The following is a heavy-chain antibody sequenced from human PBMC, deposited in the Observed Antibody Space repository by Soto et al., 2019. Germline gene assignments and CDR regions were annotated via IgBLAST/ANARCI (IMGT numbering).Heavy chain of an antibody. CDR3: AKIVVVPAAIPANYYYYGMDV. Sequence: QVQLVQSGAEVKKPGASVKVSCKASGYTFTSYGISWVRQAPGQGLEWMGWISAYNGNTNYAQKLQGRVTMTTDTSTSTAYMELRSLRSDDTAVYYCAKIVVVPAAIPANYYYYGMDVWGQGTTVTVSS. J-gene: IGHJ6*02. D-gene: IGHD2-2*01. CDR2: ISAYNGNT. V-gene: IGHV1-18*01. CDR1: GYTFTSYG.